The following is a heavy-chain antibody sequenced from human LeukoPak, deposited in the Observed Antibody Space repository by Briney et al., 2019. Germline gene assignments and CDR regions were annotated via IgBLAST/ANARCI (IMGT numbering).Heavy chain of an antibody. J-gene: IGHJ4*02. CDR3: ANPPIQLWSSLISDY. CDR2: ISSSGSTI. Sequence: KTGGSLRLSCAASGFTFSDYYMSWIRQAPGKGLEWVSYISSSGSTIYYADSVKGRFTISRDNSKNTLYLQMNSLRAEDTAVYYCANPPIQLWSSLISDYWGQGTLVTVSS. CDR1: GFTFSDYY. V-gene: IGHV3-11*01. D-gene: IGHD5-18*01.